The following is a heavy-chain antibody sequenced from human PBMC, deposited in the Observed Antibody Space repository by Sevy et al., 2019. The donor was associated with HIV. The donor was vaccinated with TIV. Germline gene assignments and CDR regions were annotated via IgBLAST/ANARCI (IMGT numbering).Heavy chain of an antibody. D-gene: IGHD3-16*01. CDR1: GFTFSANW. Sequence: GESLKISCAASGFTFSANWMNWVRQAPGKGLEWVANIKADGSDKHYVDSVEGRFSISRDNAKNLLFLQMNSLRVEVTAVYYCAHETFGRFESWGQGTLVTVSS. CDR2: IKADGSDK. CDR3: AHETFGRFES. V-gene: IGHV3-7*01. J-gene: IGHJ4*02.